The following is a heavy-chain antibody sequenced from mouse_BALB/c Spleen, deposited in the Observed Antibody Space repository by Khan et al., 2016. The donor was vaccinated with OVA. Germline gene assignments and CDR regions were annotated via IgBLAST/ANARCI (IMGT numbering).Heavy chain of an antibody. CDR1: GFSLTSYG. J-gene: IGHJ4*01. CDR2: IWGDGST. CDR3: AKVTPDDYYMDY. V-gene: IGHV2-3*01. Sequence: QVQLQQSGPGLVAPSQSLAITCTVSGFSLTSYGVNWVRQPPGKGLEWLGVIWGDGSTNYHSTLISRLIISKDNSKSQVFLKLNSLQTDDTATYFWAKVTPDDYYMDYWGQGTAVTVSS.